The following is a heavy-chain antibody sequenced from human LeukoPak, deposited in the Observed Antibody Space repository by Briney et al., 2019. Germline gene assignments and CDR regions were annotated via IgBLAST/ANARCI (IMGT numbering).Heavy chain of an antibody. V-gene: IGHV1-69*01. CDR1: GGTFSSYA. CDR2: IIPIFGTA. J-gene: IGHJ4*02. CDR3: ARAYVDTAMVIQRVFDY. D-gene: IGHD5-18*01. Sequence: GSSVKVSCKASGGTFSSYAISWVRQAPGQGLEWMGGIIPIFGTANYAQKFQGRVTITADESTSTAYLEVSSLRSEDRAVYSCARAYVDTAMVIQRVFDYWGQGTLVTVSS.